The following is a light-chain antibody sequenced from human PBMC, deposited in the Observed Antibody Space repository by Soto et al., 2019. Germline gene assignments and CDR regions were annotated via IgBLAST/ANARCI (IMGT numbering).Light chain of an antibody. CDR1: QSVGSH. Sequence: EIVLTQSPATLSLSPGERVTLSCRTSQSVGSHLVWYQQNPGQAPRLLIYDASNRATGIPARFSGTGSGTDFTLTISRLEPEDFAVYYCQHRAAWPITFGGGTKVEIK. V-gene: IGKV3-11*01. CDR2: DAS. CDR3: QHRAAWPIT. J-gene: IGKJ4*01.